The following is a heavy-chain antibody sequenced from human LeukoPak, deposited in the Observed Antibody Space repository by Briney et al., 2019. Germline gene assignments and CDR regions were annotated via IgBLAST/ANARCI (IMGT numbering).Heavy chain of an antibody. Sequence: PSETLSLTCTVSGGSISSYYWSWIRQPAGKGLEWIGRIYTSGSTNYNPSPKSRVTMSVDTSKNQFSLKLSSVTAADTAVYYCARGRVGSSSWDYFYYWGQGTLVTVSS. CDR3: ARGRVGSSSWDYFYY. V-gene: IGHV4-4*07. CDR1: GGSISSYY. J-gene: IGHJ4*02. CDR2: IYTSGST. D-gene: IGHD6-13*01.